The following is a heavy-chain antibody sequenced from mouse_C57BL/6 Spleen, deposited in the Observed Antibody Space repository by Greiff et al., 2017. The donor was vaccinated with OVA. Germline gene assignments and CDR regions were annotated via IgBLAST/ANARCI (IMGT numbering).Heavy chain of an antibody. Sequence: EVQLQQSGPELVKPGASVKISCKASGYTFTDYYMNWVKQSHGKSLEWIGDINPNNGGTSYNQKFKGKATLTVDKYSRTAYMELRSLTSEDSAVYYCARGGPFYAMDYWGQGTSVTVSS. CDR3: ARGGPFYAMDY. CDR1: GYTFTDYY. J-gene: IGHJ4*01. CDR2: INPNNGGT. V-gene: IGHV1-26*01.